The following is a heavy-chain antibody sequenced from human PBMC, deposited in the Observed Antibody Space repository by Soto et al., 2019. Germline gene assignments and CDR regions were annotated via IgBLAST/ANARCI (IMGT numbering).Heavy chain of an antibody. Sequence: ASVKVSCKASGYTFTSYDINWVRQATGQGLEWMGWMNPNSGNTGYAQKFQGRITMTRNTSISTAYMELSSLRSEDTAVYYCSRDTSITGTFYYYCYGMDFWGQGTTVTVSS. CDR2: MNPNSGNT. V-gene: IGHV1-8*01. J-gene: IGHJ6*02. CDR3: SRDTSITGTFYYYCYGMDF. D-gene: IGHD1-7*01. CDR1: GYTFTSYD.